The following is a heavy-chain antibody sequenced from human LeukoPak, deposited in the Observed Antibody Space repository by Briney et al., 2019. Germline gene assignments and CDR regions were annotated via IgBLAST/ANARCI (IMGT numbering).Heavy chain of an antibody. V-gene: IGHV5-51*01. J-gene: IGHJ4*02. CDR1: AYSFTNYW. D-gene: IGHD4-11*01. Sequence: SLQIFCQSSAYSFTNYWFGWVRQMPGKGLEWMGIIYPGGSDTRYSPSFQGQVTISADKSIGTAYLQWSSLKASDTAMYYCARLAGASNPFDYWGQGALVTVSS. CDR3: ARLAGASNPFDY. CDR2: IYPGGSDT.